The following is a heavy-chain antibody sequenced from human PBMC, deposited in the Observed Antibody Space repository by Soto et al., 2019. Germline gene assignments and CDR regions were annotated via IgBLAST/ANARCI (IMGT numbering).Heavy chain of an antibody. J-gene: IGHJ4*02. Sequence: GGSLRLSCAASGFTFSSYAMSWVRQAPGKGLEWVSAISGSGGSTYYADSVKGRFTISRDNSKNTLYLQMNSLRADDTAVYYCAKDLTGDGGFDYWGQGTLVTVSS. CDR1: GFTFSSYA. CDR3: AKDLTGDGGFDY. V-gene: IGHV3-23*01. D-gene: IGHD7-27*01. CDR2: ISGSGGST.